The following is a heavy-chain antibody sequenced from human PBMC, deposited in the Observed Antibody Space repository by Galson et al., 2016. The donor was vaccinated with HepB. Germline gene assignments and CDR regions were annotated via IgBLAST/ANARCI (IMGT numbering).Heavy chain of an antibody. V-gene: IGHV3-43*01. CDR1: GFTFDDYT. CDR2: ISWDGGST. D-gene: IGHD2/OR15-2a*01. J-gene: IGHJ3*02. Sequence: SLRLSCADSGFTFDDYTMHWVRQVPGKGLEWVSLISWDGGSTYYADSVKGRFTISRDNSQNSLYLLMNSLRTEDTALYYCARPSGKYSGGFDIWGQGTMVTVSS. CDR3: ARPSGKYSGGFDI.